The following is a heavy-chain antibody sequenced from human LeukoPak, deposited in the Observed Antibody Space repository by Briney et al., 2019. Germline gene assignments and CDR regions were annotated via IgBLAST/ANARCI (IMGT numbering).Heavy chain of an antibody. CDR3: ARVGGGSWSRAFDI. CDR1: GYTFTSYG. J-gene: IGHJ3*02. CDR2: ISAYNGNT. Sequence: ASVKVSCKTSGYTFTSYGISWVRQAPGQGLEWMGWISAYNGNTNYAQKLQGRVTMTTETSTSTAYMELRSLRSDDTAVYYCARVGGGSWSRAFDIWCQGTMVTVSS. D-gene: IGHD2-15*01. V-gene: IGHV1-18*01.